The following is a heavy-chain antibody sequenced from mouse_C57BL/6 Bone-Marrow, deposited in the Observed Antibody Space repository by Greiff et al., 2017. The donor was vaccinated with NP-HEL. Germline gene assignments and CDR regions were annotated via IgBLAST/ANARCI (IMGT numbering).Heavy chain of an antibody. CDR1: GFTFSSYA. Sequence: EVMLVESGGGLVKPGGSLKLSCAASGFTFSSYAMSWVRQTPEKRLEWVATISDGGSYTYYPDNVKGRFTISRDNAKNNLYLQMSHLKSEDTAMYYCARDRGAYDGFSYYFDYWGQGTTLTVSS. V-gene: IGHV5-4*01. D-gene: IGHD1-1*01. CDR2: ISDGGSYT. CDR3: ARDRGAYDGFSYYFDY. J-gene: IGHJ2*01.